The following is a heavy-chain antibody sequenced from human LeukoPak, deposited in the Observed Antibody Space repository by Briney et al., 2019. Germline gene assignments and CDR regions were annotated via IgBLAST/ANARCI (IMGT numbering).Heavy chain of an antibody. D-gene: IGHD3-10*01. CDR2: ISSSSNYI. CDR1: GLTFSSYN. CDR3: ARDQSGSGSYYNLYYFDY. Sequence: GGSLRLSCAGSGLTFSSYNMNWVRQAPGKGLEWVSFISSSSNYIYYADSVKGRFTISRDNAKNSLFLQMSSLRAEDTAVYYCARDQSGSGSYYNLYYFDYWGQGTLVTVSS. V-gene: IGHV3-21*01. J-gene: IGHJ4*02.